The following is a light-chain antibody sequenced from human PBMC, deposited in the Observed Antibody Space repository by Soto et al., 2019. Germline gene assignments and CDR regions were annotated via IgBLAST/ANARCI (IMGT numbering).Light chain of an antibody. CDR2: GAS. V-gene: IGKV1-39*01. Sequence: DSLTITCRGSHRLGKHLNWYQQKPGKAPRFLIYGASTLQSGVPSRFSGSGSGTDFTLTVSSLQPEDVATYYCQQGYTSLITLCQGRRLEIK. J-gene: IGKJ5*01. CDR3: QQGYTSLIT. CDR1: HRLGKH.